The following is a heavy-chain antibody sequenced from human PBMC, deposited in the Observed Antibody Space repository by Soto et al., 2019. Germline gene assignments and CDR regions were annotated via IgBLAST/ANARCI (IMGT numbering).Heavy chain of an antibody. J-gene: IGHJ3*02. D-gene: IGHD3-3*01. V-gene: IGHV4-31*02. CDR3: AGIYDFWSGHGAFDI. CDR2: IYYSGST. CDR1: NGSVSSTGYY. Sequence: QVQLQESGPGLVKPSQTLSLTCNVSNGSVSSTGYYWSWIRQHPGKCLEYIGYIYYSGSTYYNPSLKSRVTISGDTSKNQCSLKLSSVTAADTAVYYCAGIYDFWSGHGAFDIWGRGTMVTVSS.